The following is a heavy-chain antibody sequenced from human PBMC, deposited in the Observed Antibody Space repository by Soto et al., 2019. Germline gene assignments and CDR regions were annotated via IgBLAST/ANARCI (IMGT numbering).Heavy chain of an antibody. V-gene: IGHV4-39*07. D-gene: IGHD3-10*01. J-gene: IGHJ3*02. CDR2: TYYSGST. CDR3: ARAAFSGGFGEWVDAFDI. CDR1: GGSISSSCYY. Sequence: SETLSLTCTVSGGSISSSCYYWGWIRQPPGKGLEWIGNTYYSGSTNYNPSLKSRVTISVDTSKSQFSLKLSSVTAADTAVYYCARAAFSGGFGEWVDAFDIWGQGTMVTVSS.